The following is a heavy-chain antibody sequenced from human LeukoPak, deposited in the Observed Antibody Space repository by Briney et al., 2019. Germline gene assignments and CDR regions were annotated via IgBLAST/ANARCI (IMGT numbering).Heavy chain of an antibody. V-gene: IGHV3-53*01. Sequence: PGGSLRLSCAASGFTVSSNYMSWVRQAPGKGLEWVSAISGSGGSTYYADSVKGRFTISRDNFESTLYLQMNSLRAEDTAVYYCARDRLDSSSWHQWVYFQHWGQGTLVTVSS. CDR1: GFTVSSNY. D-gene: IGHD6-13*01. CDR3: ARDRLDSSSWHQWVYFQH. CDR2: ISGSGGST. J-gene: IGHJ1*01.